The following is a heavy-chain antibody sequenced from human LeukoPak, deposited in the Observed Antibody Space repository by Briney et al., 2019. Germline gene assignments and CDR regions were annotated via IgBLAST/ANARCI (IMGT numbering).Heavy chain of an antibody. CDR3: AREQGLQLWDY. Sequence: PGRSLRLSCAASGFTFSRSVMHWVRQAPGKGLEWVAVISYDGSSKFYADSVKGRFSIFRDNSKNTVFLEMNSLRPEDTAVYFCAREQGLQLWDYWGQGTLVTVSS. V-gene: IGHV3-30-3*01. CDR2: ISYDGSSK. J-gene: IGHJ4*02. D-gene: IGHD5-18*01. CDR1: GFTFSRSV.